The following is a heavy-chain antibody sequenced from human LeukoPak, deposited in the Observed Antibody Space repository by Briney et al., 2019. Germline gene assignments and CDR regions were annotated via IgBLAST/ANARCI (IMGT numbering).Heavy chain of an antibody. CDR2: TGASGITT. J-gene: IGHJ5*02. CDR1: GFTFNSYA. D-gene: IGHD2-15*01. Sequence: GGSLRLSCAASGFTFNSYAMSWVRQAPGKGLEWVSGTGASGITTHYAGSVKGRFTLSRDNSKNTLYLQMNSLRAEDTAVYYCAKDNYCSGGSCLGWFDPWGQGTLVTVSS. CDR3: AKDNYCSGGSCLGWFDP. V-gene: IGHV3-23*01.